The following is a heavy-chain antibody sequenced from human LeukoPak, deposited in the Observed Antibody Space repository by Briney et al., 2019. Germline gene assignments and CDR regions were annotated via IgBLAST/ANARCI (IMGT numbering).Heavy chain of an antibody. D-gene: IGHD4-17*01. CDR2: IRGSGSGGGT. J-gene: IGHJ3*02. CDR3: ARDPNGDYIGAFDM. Sequence: GGSLRLSCTASGFTFSAYAMMWVRQAPGKGPEWVSAIRGSGSGGGTRYADSVKGRLTISRDNSKYTLFLQMNGLRAEDTAVYYCARDPNGDYIGAFDMWGPGTMVTVSS. V-gene: IGHV3-23*01. CDR1: GFTFSAYA.